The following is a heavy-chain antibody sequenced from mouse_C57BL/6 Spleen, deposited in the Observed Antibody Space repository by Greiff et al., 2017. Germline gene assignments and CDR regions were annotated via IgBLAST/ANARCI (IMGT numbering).Heavy chain of an antibody. D-gene: IGHD2-3*01. J-gene: IGHJ2*01. CDR3: ARRWLLRRGDYFDY. V-gene: IGHV1-26*01. CDR2: INPNNGGT. CDR1: GYTFTDYY. Sequence: EVQLQQSGPELVKPGASVKISCKASGYTFTDYYMNWVKQSHGKSLEWIGDINPNNGGTSYNQKFKGKATLTVDKSSSTAYMELRSLTSEDSAVYYCARRWLLRRGDYFDYWGQGTTLTVSS.